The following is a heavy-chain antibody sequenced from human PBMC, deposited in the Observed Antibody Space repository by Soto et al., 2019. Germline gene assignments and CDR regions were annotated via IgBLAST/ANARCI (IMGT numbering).Heavy chain of an antibody. V-gene: IGHV3-21*01. Sequence: EVQLVESGGGLVKPGGSLRLSCAASGFTFSSYSMNWVRQAPGKGLEWVSSISSSSSYIYYADSVKGRFTISRDNAKNSLYLQMNSLRAEDTAVYYCARGSKGVVVVAATPPRDWFDPWGQGTLVTVSS. CDR1: GFTFSSYS. CDR2: ISSSSSYI. CDR3: ARGSKGVVVVAATPPRDWFDP. D-gene: IGHD2-15*01. J-gene: IGHJ5*02.